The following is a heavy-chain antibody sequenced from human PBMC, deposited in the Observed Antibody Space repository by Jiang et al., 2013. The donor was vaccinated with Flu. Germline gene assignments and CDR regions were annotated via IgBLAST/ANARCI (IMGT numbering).Heavy chain of an antibody. D-gene: IGHD2-15*01. J-gene: IGHJ1*01. V-gene: IGHV4-59*01. CDR1: GGSISSYY. CDR3: ASSYCSGGSCLSNFQH. CDR2: IYYSGST. Sequence: LLKPSETLSLTCTVSGGSISSYYWSWIRQPPGKGLEWIGYIYYSGSTNYNPSLKSRVTISVDTSKNQFSLKLSSVTAADTAVYYCASSYCSGGSCLSNFQHWGQGTLVTVSS.